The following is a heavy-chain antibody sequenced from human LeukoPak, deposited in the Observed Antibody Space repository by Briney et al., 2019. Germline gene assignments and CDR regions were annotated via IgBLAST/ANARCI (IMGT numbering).Heavy chain of an antibody. V-gene: IGHV3-21*01. CDR2: ISSSSSYI. CDR1: GFTFSSYS. D-gene: IGHD6-13*01. CDR3: AITAAADNDAFDI. J-gene: IGHJ3*02. Sequence: PGGSLRLSCAASGFTFSSYSMNWVRQAPGKGLEWVSSISSSSSYIYYADSVKGRFTISRDNAKNSLYLQMNSLRAEDTAVYYCAITAAADNDAFDIWGQGTMVTVSS.